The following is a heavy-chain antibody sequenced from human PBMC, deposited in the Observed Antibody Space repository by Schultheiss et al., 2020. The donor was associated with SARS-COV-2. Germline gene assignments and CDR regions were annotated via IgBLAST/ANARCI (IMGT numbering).Heavy chain of an antibody. CDR3: ARDLFDYKSSGHYSTDAFDM. Sequence: GALRLSCAASGFTFSSYGMHWVRQAPGKGLEWVAVISYDGSNKYYADSVKGRFTISRDNAKNTLFLEMKSLRVEDTAIYYCARDLFDYKSSGHYSTDAFDMWGQGTMVTVSS. V-gene: IGHV3-30*03. CDR1: GFTFSSYG. D-gene: IGHD3-22*01. J-gene: IGHJ3*02. CDR2: ISYDGSNK.